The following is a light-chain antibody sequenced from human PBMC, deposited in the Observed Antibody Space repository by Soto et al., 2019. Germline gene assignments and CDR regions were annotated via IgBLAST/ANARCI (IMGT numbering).Light chain of an antibody. V-gene: IGKV1-6*01. CDR3: LHEYNYPWT. Sequence: AIQMTQSPASLSASVGERVTLSCRASQNIKNELGWYQQKPGKAPKLLIYAASTIQSGAPSRFSGSGSGTDFPLTISSLHPENFASYYCLHEYNYPWTFGQGTKVKIK. J-gene: IGKJ1*01. CDR1: QNIKNE. CDR2: AAS.